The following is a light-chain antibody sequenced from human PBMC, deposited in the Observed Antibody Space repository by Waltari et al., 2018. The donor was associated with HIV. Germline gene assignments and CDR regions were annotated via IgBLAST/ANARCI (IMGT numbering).Light chain of an antibody. CDR3: AAWDDSLNGVV. V-gene: IGLV1-44*01. CDR1: RSNIGSTT. J-gene: IGLJ2*01. Sequence: QPVLTQPPSTSGTPGQRVTISCSGSRSNIGSTTVNWYQQLPRKAPKLLIYSNSQRPSGVPDRFSGSKSGTSASLAISGLQSEDEADYYCAAWDDSLNGVVFGGGTKLTVL. CDR2: SNS.